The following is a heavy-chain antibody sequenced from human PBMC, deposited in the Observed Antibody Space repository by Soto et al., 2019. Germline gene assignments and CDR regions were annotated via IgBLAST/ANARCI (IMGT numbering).Heavy chain of an antibody. CDR3: ARDLEVRDFWSGFFNQVETYGMDV. J-gene: IGHJ6*02. CDR2: ISAYNGNT. Sequence: GASVKVSCKASGYTFTSYGISWVRQAPGQGLEWMGWISAYNGNTNYAQKLQGRVTMTTDTPTSTVYMELSSLRSEDTAVYYCARDLEVRDFWSGFFNQVETYGMDVWGQGTTVTVSS. V-gene: IGHV1-18*01. CDR1: GYTFTSYG. D-gene: IGHD3-3*01.